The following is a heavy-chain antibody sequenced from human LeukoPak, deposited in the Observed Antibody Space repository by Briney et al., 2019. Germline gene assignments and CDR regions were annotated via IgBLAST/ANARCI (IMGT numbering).Heavy chain of an antibody. CDR1: GFTFSSYS. CDR3: ARSLKVPAARDTFDI. D-gene: IGHD2-2*01. CDR2: ISSGGSYK. J-gene: IGHJ3*02. V-gene: IGHV3-21*01. Sequence: GGSLRLSCAASGFTFSSYSMNWVRQAPGKGLEWVSSISSGGSYKFHADSVKGRFTISRDSAKNSLYVQMNSLRAEDTAVYYCARSLKVPAARDTFDIWGQGTMVTVSS.